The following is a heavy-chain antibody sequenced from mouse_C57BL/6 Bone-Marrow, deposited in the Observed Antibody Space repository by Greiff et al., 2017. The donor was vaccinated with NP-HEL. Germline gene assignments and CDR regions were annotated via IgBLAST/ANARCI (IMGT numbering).Heavy chain of an antibody. Sequence: VQLQQSGPELVKPGASVKISCKASGYSFTDYNMNWVKQSHGKSLEWIGVINPNYGTTSYNPKFKGKATLTVDQSSSTAYMQLNRLTSEDSAVDYCGRGEDYYARDYWGQGTSVTVSS. CDR3: GRGEDYYARDY. CDR2: INPNYGTT. V-gene: IGHV1-39*01. J-gene: IGHJ4*01. CDR1: GYSFTDYN.